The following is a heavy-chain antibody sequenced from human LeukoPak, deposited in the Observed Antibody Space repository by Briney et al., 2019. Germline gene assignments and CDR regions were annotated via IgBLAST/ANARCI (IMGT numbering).Heavy chain of an antibody. V-gene: IGHV6-1*01. CDR2: TYYRSRWYN. D-gene: IGHD2-21*01. Sequence: SQTLSLTCVISGDSVSSNSAAWNWIRQSPSRGLEWLGRTYYRSRWYNDYSVSLKSRISINPDTSKNQFSLHLNSVTPEDTAVYYCARGSGWLLPQYFDFWGQGALVTVSS. CDR1: GDSVSSNSAA. CDR3: ARGSGWLLPQYFDF. J-gene: IGHJ4*02.